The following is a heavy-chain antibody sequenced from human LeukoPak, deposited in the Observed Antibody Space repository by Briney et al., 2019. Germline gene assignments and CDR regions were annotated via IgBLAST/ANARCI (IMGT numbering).Heavy chain of an antibody. J-gene: IGHJ4*02. V-gene: IGHV4-30-2*01. Sequence: SETLSLTCTVSGGSISSSSYYWGWIRQPPGKGLEWIGYIYHSGSTYYNPSLKSRVTISVDRSKNQFSLKLSSVTAADTAVYYCARVPGTTTYWGQGTLVTVSS. CDR2: IYHSGST. CDR3: ARVPGTTTY. CDR1: GGSISSSSYY. D-gene: IGHD1-1*01.